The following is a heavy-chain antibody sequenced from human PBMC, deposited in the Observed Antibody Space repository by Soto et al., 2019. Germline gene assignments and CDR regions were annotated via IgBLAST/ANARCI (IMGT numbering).Heavy chain of an antibody. CDR2: INHSGST. Sequence: SETLSLTCAVYGGSFSGYYWSWIRQPPGKGLEWIGEINHSGSTNYNPSLKSRVTISVETSKNQFSPMLSSVTAADTAVYYCARLVVVRIITAYYYYYYMDVWGKGTTVTVSS. J-gene: IGHJ6*03. V-gene: IGHV4-34*01. CDR1: GGSFSGYY. CDR3: ARLVVVRIITAYYYYYYMDV. D-gene: IGHD3-22*01.